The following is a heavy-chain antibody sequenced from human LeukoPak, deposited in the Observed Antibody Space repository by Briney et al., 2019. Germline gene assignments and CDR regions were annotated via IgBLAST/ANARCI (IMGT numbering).Heavy chain of an antibody. Sequence: GGSLRLSCTASGFTFGDYAMSWIRQAPGKGLEWVGFIRSKAYGETADYAASVKGRFTISRDDSKAIAYLQMNSPKTEDTAVYHCTRDRGAYNLYDYWGQGTLVTVSS. CDR1: GFTFGDYA. J-gene: IGHJ4*02. CDR2: IRSKAYGETA. CDR3: TRDRGAYNLYDY. V-gene: IGHV3-49*03. D-gene: IGHD1-1*01.